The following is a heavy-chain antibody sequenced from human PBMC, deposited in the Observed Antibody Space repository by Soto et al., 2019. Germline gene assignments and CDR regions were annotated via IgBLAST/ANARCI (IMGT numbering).Heavy chain of an antibody. CDR1: GGSISSGGFY. J-gene: IGHJ4*02. V-gene: IGHV4-31*03. CDR2: ISDSGSS. CDR3: ARITFYDIFADYYSLFDY. Sequence: QVQLQESGPGLVKPSQTLTLTCTVSGGSISSGGFYWRWIRQHPGKGLEWIGHISDSGSSYYNPSFASRVTISVDTSKNQFSPKLSAVTAGDAAVYFCARITFYDIFADYYSLFDYRGQGTLVTVSS. D-gene: IGHD3-9*01.